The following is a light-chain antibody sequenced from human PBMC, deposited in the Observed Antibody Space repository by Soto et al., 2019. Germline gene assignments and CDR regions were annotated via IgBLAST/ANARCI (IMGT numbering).Light chain of an antibody. J-gene: IGKJ3*01. CDR3: MQSLQTPVT. CDR2: LAS. CDR1: QSLLNSNGHNY. Sequence: DIVMTQSPLSLPVTPGEPASISCTSNQSLLNSNGHNYLDWYVQKPGQSTLLLFYLASNRASGVPDRFSGSGSGTDFTLRISRVEAEDVGVYYCMQSLQTPVTFGPGTKVDLK. V-gene: IGKV2-28*01.